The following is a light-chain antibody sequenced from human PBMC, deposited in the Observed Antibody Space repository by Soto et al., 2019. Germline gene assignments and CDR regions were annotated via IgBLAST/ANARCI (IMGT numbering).Light chain of an antibody. J-gene: IGKJ3*01. V-gene: IGKV1-39*01. CDR2: AAS. Sequence: DIQLTQSPSSLSASVGDRVTLTCRASQTISRYLNWYQQKPGKAPNLLIYAASSLESGVPSRFSGSGSGTDFTLIISSLQPEDFATYSCQQSYSTRITFGPGTKVDFK. CDR1: QTISRY. CDR3: QQSYSTRIT.